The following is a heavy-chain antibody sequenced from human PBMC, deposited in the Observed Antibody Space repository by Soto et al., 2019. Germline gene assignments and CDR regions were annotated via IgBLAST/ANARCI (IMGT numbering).Heavy chain of an antibody. CDR3: AKAWDSSGWYYFDY. V-gene: IGHV3-9*01. CDR1: GFTFDDYA. J-gene: IGHJ4*02. CDR2: ISWNSGSI. Sequence: GGSLRLSCAASGFTFDDYAMHWVRQAPGKGLEWVSGISWNSGSIGYADSVKGRFTISRDNAKNSLYLQMNSLRAEDTALYYCAKAWDSSGWYYFDYWGQGTLVTVSS. D-gene: IGHD6-19*01.